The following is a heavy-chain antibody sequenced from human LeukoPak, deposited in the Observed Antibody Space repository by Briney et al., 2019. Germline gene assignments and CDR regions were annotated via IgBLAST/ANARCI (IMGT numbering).Heavy chain of an antibody. CDR3: ARVYYDPPKYYYYYYYIDV. J-gene: IGHJ6*03. CDR1: GYSISSGYY. D-gene: IGHD3-22*01. CDR2: IYQSGST. Sequence: SETLSLTCTVSGYSISSGYYWGWIRPPPGKGLEWIGNIYQSGSTYYNPSLKSRVTISVDTSNNQFFLKLSSVPAADTAVYYCARVYYDPPKYYYYYYYIDVWGKGPTVTISS. V-gene: IGHV4-38-2*02.